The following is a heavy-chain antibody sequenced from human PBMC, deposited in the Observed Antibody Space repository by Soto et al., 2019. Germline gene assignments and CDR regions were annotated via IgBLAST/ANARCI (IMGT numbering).Heavy chain of an antibody. Sequence: PSETLSLTCTVSGGSISSGGYYWSWIRQHPGKGLEWIGYIYYIGSTYYNPSLKSRVTISVDTSNNQFSLNLNSVTASDTAVYYCAGRNSLASVSLNFRELSNYKWIDPWGPGTLVTVSS. CDR2: IYYIGST. J-gene: IGHJ5*02. CDR3: AGRNSLASVSLNFRELSNYKWIDP. CDR1: GGSISSGGYY. V-gene: IGHV4-31*03. D-gene: IGHD3-16*02.